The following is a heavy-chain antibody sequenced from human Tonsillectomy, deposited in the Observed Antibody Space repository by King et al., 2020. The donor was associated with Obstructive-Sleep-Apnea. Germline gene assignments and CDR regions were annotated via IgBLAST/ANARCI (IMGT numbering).Heavy chain of an antibody. V-gene: IGHV3-23*04. CDR3: AKTDANYDSSGYPLDY. CDR1: GFTFSTYG. D-gene: IGHD3-22*01. Sequence: VQLVESGGGLLQPGGSLRLSCAASGFTFSTYGMTWVRQAPGKGLECVSVISGSGDSTHYADSVKGRFAISRDNSQDTLYLQMNSLRAEDTAVYYCAKTDANYDSSGYPLDYWGQGTLVTVSS. CDR2: ISGSGDST. J-gene: IGHJ4*02.